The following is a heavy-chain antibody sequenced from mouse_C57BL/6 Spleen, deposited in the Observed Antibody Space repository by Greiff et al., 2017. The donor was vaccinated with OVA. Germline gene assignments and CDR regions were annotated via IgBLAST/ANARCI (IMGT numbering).Heavy chain of an antibody. D-gene: IGHD1-1*01. CDR2: KSYDGSN. J-gene: IGHJ2*01. CDR1: GYSITSGYY. CDR3: ARGETTVVAPSYYFDY. V-gene: IGHV3-6*01. Sequence: DVQLVESGPGLVKPSQSLSLTCSVTGYSITSGYYWNWIRQFPGNKLEWMGYKSYDGSNNYNPSLKNRISITRDTSKNQFFLKLNSVTTEDTATYYCARGETTVVAPSYYFDYWGQGTTLTVSS.